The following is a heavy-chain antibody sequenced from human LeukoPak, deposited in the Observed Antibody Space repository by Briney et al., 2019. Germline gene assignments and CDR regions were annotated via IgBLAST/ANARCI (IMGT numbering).Heavy chain of an antibody. D-gene: IGHD2-15*01. Sequence: GGSLRLSCEASGFTFSGFRMSWVRLAPGKGLEWVANIREDGGDIFYVDSVKGRFTISRDNSKNTLYLQMNSLRAEDTAVYYCAKDRGMFLVGYLDYWGQGTLVTVSS. V-gene: IGHV3-7*03. CDR1: GFTFSGFR. J-gene: IGHJ4*02. CDR2: IREDGGDI. CDR3: AKDRGMFLVGYLDY.